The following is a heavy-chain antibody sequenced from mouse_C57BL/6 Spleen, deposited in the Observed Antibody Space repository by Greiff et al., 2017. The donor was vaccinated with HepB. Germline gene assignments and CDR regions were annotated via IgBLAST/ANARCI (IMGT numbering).Heavy chain of an antibody. Sequence: VQLQQPGAELVMPGASVKLSCKASGYTFTSYWMHWVKQRPGQGLEWIGEIDPSDSYTNYNQKFKGKSTLTVDKSSSTAYMQLSSLTSEDSAVCDCARSPGSSDWYFDVWGTGTTVTVSS. CDR1: GYTFTSYW. D-gene: IGHD1-1*01. CDR2: IDPSDSYT. V-gene: IGHV1-69*01. J-gene: IGHJ1*03. CDR3: ARSPGSSDWYFDV.